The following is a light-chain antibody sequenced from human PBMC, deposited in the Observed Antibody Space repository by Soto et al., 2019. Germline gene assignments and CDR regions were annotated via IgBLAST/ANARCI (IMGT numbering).Light chain of an antibody. Sequence: QSVLTQPPSASGTPGQRVTISCSGSSSNIGSSSVNWYQQLPGTAPKLLIYNNNQWPSGVPDRFSGSKSGTSASLAISGLQSEDEADYYCAEWDVTLNGLYVFGTGTKVTVL. J-gene: IGLJ1*01. CDR1: SSNIGSSS. CDR3: AEWDVTLNGLYV. V-gene: IGLV1-44*01. CDR2: NNN.